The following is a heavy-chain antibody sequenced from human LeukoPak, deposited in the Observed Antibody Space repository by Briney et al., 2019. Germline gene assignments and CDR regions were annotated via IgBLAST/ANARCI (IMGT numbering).Heavy chain of an antibody. CDR3: AVDSSGYYGEFDY. D-gene: IGHD3-22*01. CDR2: INPNSGGT. J-gene: IGHJ4*02. V-gene: IGHV1-2*06. CDR1: GCTFTGYY. Sequence: ASVKVSCKASGCTFTGYYMHWVRQAPGQGLEWMGRINPNSGGTNYAQKFQGRVTMTRDTSISTAYMELSRLRSDDTAVYYCAVDSSGYYGEFDYWGQGTLVTVSS.